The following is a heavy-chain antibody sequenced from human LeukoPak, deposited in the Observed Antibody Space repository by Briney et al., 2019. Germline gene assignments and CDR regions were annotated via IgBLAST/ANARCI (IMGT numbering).Heavy chain of an antibody. CDR3: ARSPSNIAVAGRDAFDI. D-gene: IGHD6-19*01. V-gene: IGHV4-39*01. Sequence: SETLSLTCTVSGGSISSSSYCWGWIRRPPGKGLEWIGSIYYSGSTYYNPSLKSPVTISVDTSTNQFSLKTSSVTAADTAVYYCARSPSNIAVAGRDAFDIWGQGTMVTVSS. CDR2: IYYSGST. J-gene: IGHJ3*02. CDR1: GGSISSSSYC.